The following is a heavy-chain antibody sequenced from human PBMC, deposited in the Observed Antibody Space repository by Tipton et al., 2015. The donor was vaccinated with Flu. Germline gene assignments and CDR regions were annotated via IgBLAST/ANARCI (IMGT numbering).Heavy chain of an antibody. Sequence: TLSLTCAVFGGSFSGHYWVWIRQPPGKGLEWIGEIIHSGYTKYNPSLKSRVTMSIDTSKNQFSLNLNSVTAADTAMYYCAKHLERGFDIWGQGTMVTVSS. CDR3: AKHLERGFDI. CDR2: IIHSGYT. J-gene: IGHJ3*02. V-gene: IGHV4-34*12. CDR1: GGSFSGHY. D-gene: IGHD3-10*01.